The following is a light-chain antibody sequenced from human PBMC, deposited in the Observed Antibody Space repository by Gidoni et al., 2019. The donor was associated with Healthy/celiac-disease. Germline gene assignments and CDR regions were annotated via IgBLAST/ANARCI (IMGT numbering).Light chain of an antibody. CDR3: AAWDDSLNGRWV. J-gene: IGLJ3*02. CDR1: SSNIGSNT. Sequence: QSVLTHPPSASGTPGQRVTISCSGSSSNIGSNTVNWYQQLPGTDPKLLIYSNNQRPSVVPDRFSGSKSGTSASLAIRGLQSEDEADYYCAAWDDSLNGRWVFGGGTKLTVL. V-gene: IGLV1-44*01. CDR2: SNN.